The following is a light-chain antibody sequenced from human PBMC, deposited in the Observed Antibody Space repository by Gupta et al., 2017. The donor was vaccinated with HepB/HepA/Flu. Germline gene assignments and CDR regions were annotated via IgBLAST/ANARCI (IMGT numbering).Light chain of an antibody. CDR2: RNN. V-gene: IGLV1-47*01. J-gene: IGLJ1*01. CDR1: SSNIGSNY. Sequence: SLLTQPPSASGTPGQRVTISCSGSSSNIGSNYVYWYQQLPGTAPKLLIYRNNQRPSGVPDRFSGSKSGTSASLAISGLRSEDEADYYCAAWDDSLSGPAFGTGTKVTVL. CDR3: AAWDDSLSGPA.